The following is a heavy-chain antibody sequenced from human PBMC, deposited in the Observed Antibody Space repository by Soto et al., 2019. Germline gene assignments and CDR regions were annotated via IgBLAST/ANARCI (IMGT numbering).Heavy chain of an antibody. CDR3: ASELYGDHVGYFAP. J-gene: IGHJ5*02. Sequence: QLQLQESGSRLVKSSETLSLTCGVSGDTISTGGYSWAWLRQPPGKALEWIGHTYHSGNPYYNPAPKSRVIISVDRSKKHLSLKLSSVTAAHTPGYYCASELYGDHVGYFAPWHEATLVSASP. D-gene: IGHD4-17*01. CDR2: TYHSGNP. V-gene: IGHV4-30-2*01. CDR1: GDTISTGGYS.